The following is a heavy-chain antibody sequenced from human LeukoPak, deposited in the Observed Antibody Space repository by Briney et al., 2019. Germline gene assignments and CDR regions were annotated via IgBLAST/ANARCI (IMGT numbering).Heavy chain of an antibody. CDR1: GGTFSSYA. CDR2: ISGSGGST. D-gene: IGHD6-19*01. CDR3: AKGYSSGWRYYFDY. Sequence: GASVKVSCKASGGTFSSYAMSWVRQAPGKGLEWVSAISGSGGSTYYADSVKGRFTISRDNSKNTPYLQMNSLRAEDTAVYYCAKGYSSGWRYYFDYWGQGTLVTVSS. V-gene: IGHV3-23*01. J-gene: IGHJ4*02.